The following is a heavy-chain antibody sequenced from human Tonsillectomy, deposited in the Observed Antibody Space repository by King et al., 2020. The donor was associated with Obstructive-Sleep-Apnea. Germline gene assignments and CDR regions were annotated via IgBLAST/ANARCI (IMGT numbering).Heavy chain of an antibody. D-gene: IGHD6-25*01. CDR2: ISYDGSNK. Sequence: VQLVESGGGVVQPGRSLRLSCAASGFTFSSYAMHWVRQSPGKGLEWVAVISYDGSNKYYADSGKGRFTISRDNSNNTLYLQMNSLRAEDTAVYYCARDEGDGFDYYGMDVWGQGTTVTVSS. CDR1: GFTFSSYA. CDR3: ARDEGDGFDYYGMDV. V-gene: IGHV3-30-3*01. J-gene: IGHJ6*02.